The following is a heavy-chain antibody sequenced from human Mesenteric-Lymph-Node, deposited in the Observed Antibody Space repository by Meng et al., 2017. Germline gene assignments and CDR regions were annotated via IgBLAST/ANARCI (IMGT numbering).Heavy chain of an antibody. CDR2: ISWNSGSI. Sequence: SLKISCAASGFTFDDYAMHWVRQAPGKGLEWVSGISWNSGSIGYADSVKGRFTISRDNAKNSLYLQMNSLRAEDTALYYCAKGGDRSYWGQGTLVTVSS. CDR3: AKGGDRSY. V-gene: IGHV3-9*01. D-gene: IGHD3-10*01. J-gene: IGHJ4*02. CDR1: GFTFDDYA.